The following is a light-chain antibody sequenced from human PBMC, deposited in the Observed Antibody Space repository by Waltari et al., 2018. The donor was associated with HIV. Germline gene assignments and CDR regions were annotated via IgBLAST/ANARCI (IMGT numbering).Light chain of an antibody. Sequence: QSALTQPASVSGSPGQSITISCTGTSSDVGSYNLFSWYQQHPGKAPKLMIYEVSKRPSVVSNRFSGSKSGNTASLTISGLQAEDEADYYCCSYVGWSTILYVFGTGTKVTVL. V-gene: IGLV2-23*02. CDR1: SSDVGSYNL. CDR2: EVS. J-gene: IGLJ1*01. CDR3: CSYVGWSTILYV.